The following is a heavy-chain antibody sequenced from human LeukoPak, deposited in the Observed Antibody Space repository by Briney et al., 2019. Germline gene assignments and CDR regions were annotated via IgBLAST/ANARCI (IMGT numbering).Heavy chain of an antibody. CDR3: ARDNYDWGPYYNRRPYYYYMDV. V-gene: IGHV4-59*12. Sequence: PSETLSLTCTVSGGSISRYYWSWIRQPPGKGLEWFGYISDSGTTNYNPSLKSRVTISVDTSKNQFSLKLSSVTAADTAVYYCARDNYDWGPYYNRRPYYYYMDVWGKGSTVTVSS. CDR1: GGSISRYY. CDR2: ISDSGTT. D-gene: IGHD3-10*01. J-gene: IGHJ6*03.